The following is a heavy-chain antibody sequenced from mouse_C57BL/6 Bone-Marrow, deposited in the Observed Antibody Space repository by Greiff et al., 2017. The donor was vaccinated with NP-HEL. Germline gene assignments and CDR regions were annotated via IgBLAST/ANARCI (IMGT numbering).Heavy chain of an antibody. Sequence: EVKLVESGPGLAKPSQTLSLTCSVTGYSITSDYWNWIRKFPGNKLEYMGYISYSGSTYYNPSLKSRISITRDTSKNQYYLQLNSVTTEDTATYYCARRGIHYGSSYWYFDVWGTGTTVTVSS. D-gene: IGHD1-1*01. CDR2: ISYSGST. CDR1: GYSITSDY. V-gene: IGHV3-8*01. J-gene: IGHJ1*03. CDR3: ARRGIHYGSSYWYFDV.